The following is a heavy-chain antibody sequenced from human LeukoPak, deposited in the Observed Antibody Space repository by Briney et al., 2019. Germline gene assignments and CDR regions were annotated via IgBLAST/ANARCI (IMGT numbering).Heavy chain of an antibody. D-gene: IGHD3-3*01. J-gene: IGHJ6*02. CDR3: ARDRRYYDFWSGYNYYYGMDV. CDR2: ISYDGSNK. V-gene: IGHV3-30-3*01. CDR1: GFTFSSYA. Sequence: GGSLRLSCAASGFTFSSYAMHWVRQAPGKGLEWVAVISYDGSNKYYADSVKGRFTISRDNSKNTLYLQMNSLRAEDTAVYYCARDRRYYDFWSGYNYYYGMDVWGQGTTVTVSS.